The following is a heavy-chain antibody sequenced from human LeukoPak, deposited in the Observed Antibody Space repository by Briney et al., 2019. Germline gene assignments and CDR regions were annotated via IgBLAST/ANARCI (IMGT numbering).Heavy chain of an antibody. CDR1: GYTFTSYG. J-gene: IGHJ4*02. V-gene: IGHV1-18*01. CDR3: ARWEDIVVRVLDY. Sequence: ASVKVSCKASGYTFTSYGISWVRQAPGQGLEWMGWISAYNGNTNYAQKLQGRVTMTRDTSISTAYMELSGLRYDDTAVYYCARWEDIVVRVLDYWGQGTLVTVSS. CDR2: ISAYNGNT. D-gene: IGHD2-2*01.